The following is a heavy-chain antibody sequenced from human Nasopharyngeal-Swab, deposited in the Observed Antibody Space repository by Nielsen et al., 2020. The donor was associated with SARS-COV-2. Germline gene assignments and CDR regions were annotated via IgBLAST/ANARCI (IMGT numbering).Heavy chain of an antibody. D-gene: IGHD6-13*01. V-gene: IGHV6-1*01. Sequence: WIRQSPSRGLEWRGRTYYRSKWFNDYAVSVKSRITINADTSKNRFSLHLNSVTPDDTAVYYCARDPGFSSTWYMGYGMDVWGQGTTVTVSS. CDR2: TYYRSKWFN. J-gene: IGHJ6*02. CDR3: ARDPGFSSTWYMGYGMDV.